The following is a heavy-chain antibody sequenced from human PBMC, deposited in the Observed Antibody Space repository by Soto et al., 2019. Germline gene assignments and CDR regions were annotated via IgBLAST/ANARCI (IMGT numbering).Heavy chain of an antibody. Sequence: QITLKESGPTLVKPTQTLTLTCTYSGFSLSTTGVGVGWIRQPPGKALEWLAIVFWDDDKRYSLSLKNRLTITLDTSKNQVVFTMTNMDPADTATYYCARSLASWVNVFDFWGQGTLVTVSS. J-gene: IGHJ3*01. CDR1: GFSLSTTGVG. V-gene: IGHV2-5*02. CDR3: ARSLASWVNVFDF. CDR2: VFWDDDK.